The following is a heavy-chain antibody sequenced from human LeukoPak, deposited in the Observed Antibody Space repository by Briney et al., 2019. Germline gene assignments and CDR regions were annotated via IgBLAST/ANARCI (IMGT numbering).Heavy chain of an antibody. CDR1: GLTFSDYY. J-gene: IGHJ4*02. CDR2: ISSSSSYT. V-gene: IGHV3-11*06. D-gene: IGHD6-19*01. CDR3: ARSVAGFDY. Sequence: GGSLRLSCAASGLTFSDYYMSWIRQAPGKGLEWVSYISSSSSYTNYADSVKGRFTISRDNAKNSLYLQMNSLRAEDTAVYYCARSVAGFDYWGQGTLVTVSS.